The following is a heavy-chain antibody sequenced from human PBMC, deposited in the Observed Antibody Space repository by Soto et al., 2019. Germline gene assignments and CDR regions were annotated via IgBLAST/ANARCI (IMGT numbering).Heavy chain of an antibody. CDR3: AKSGSHSYFDY. D-gene: IGHD1-26*01. CDR2: ISSSAGNT. V-gene: IGHV3-23*01. J-gene: IGHJ4*02. CDR1: EFTFSSYA. Sequence: EVHLLESGGGLVQPGGSLRLSCAASEFTFSSYAMTWVRLGPGKGLEWVSSISSSAGNTYYADSVKGRFTISRDNSKNTLYLQMNSLRADDTAVYYCAKSGSHSYFDYWGQGTLVTVSS.